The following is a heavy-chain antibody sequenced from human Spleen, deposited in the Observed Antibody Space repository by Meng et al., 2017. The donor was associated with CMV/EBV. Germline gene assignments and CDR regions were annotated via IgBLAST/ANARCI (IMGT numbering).Heavy chain of an antibody. CDR1: GYTFTSYG. CDR2: ISAYNGNT. D-gene: IGHD2-2*01. Sequence: ASVKVSCKASGYTFTSYGISWVRQAPGQGLEWMGWISAYNGNTNYAQKLQGRVTMTTDTSTSTAYMELRSLRSDDTAVYYCARKQDVVLEPPAIEGDHWGQGTLVTVSS. V-gene: IGHV1-18*01. CDR3: ARKQDVVLEPPAIEGDH. J-gene: IGHJ4*02.